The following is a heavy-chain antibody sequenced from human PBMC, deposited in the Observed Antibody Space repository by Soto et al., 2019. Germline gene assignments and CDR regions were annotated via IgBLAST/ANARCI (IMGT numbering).Heavy chain of an antibody. Sequence: ASVKVSCKASGYTFTGYYMNWVRQAPGQGLEWMGWINPNSGGTNYAQKFQGRVTMTRDTYISTAYMELSRLRSDDTAVYYCASSVRRSRSGYRPTPAVPPKYYYGMDVWGQGTTVTVS. CDR2: INPNSGGT. CDR3: ASSVRRSRSGYRPTPAVPPKYYYGMDV. CDR1: GYTFTGYY. J-gene: IGHJ6*02. V-gene: IGHV1-2*02. D-gene: IGHD6-13*01.